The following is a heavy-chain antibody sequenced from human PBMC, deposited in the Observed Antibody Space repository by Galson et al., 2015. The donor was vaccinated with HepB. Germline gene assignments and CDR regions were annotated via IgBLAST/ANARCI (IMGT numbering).Heavy chain of an antibody. J-gene: IGHJ1*01. CDR1: GFTFSNYG. D-gene: IGHD3-3*01. Sequence: SLRLSCAASGFTFSNYGMHWVRQAPGKGLEWLAVIWYDGSNQYYADSVKGRFTISRDNSNSSLHLQMNNLRADDTAVYYCAKDRIVTIFGVAPFLHWGQGILVTVSS. CDR2: IWYDGSNQ. V-gene: IGHV3-33*06. CDR3: AKDRIVTIFGVAPFLH.